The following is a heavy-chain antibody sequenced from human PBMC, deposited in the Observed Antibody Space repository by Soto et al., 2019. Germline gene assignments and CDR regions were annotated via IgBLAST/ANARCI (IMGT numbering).Heavy chain of an antibody. CDR1: GFTFGTDW. V-gene: IGHV3-7*03. J-gene: IGHJ4*02. CDR3: TRDLDTSGSAPISEY. Sequence: EVQLVESGGGLVQPGGSLRLSCAGSGFTFGTDWMSWVRQAPGKGLEWVANINRGASDRYYVDSVKGRFTISRDNAKNSLYLQMNSLGAEDTAVYYCTRDLDTSGSAPISEYWGQGTLVTVSS. D-gene: IGHD3-22*01. CDR2: INRGASDR.